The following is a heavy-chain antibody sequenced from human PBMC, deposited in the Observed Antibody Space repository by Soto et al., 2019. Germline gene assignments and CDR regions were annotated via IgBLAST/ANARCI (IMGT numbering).Heavy chain of an antibody. V-gene: IGHV1-3*01. Sequence: QVQLVQSGAEVKKPGASVKVSCKTSGYTFTSYAMHLVRQAPGQRLEWMGWINAGTGNTKYSQKFQGRVTITRDTSASTAYMGLSSLRSEDTAVYSCARTSGYYFYDYWGQGTLVTVSS. CDR2: INAGTGNT. CDR1: GYTFTSYA. D-gene: IGHD3-3*01. J-gene: IGHJ4*02. CDR3: ARTSGYYFYDY.